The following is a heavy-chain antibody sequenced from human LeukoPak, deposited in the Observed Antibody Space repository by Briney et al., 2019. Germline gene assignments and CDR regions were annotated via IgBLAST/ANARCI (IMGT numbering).Heavy chain of an antibody. V-gene: IGHV1-18*01. CDR3: AKDQCSGGTCYSMAYFDY. J-gene: IGHJ4*02. CDR1: GYTFTNYG. D-gene: IGHD2-15*01. CDR2: VSGNNVHT. Sequence: ASVKVSCKASGYTFTNYGISWVRQAPGQGLEWMGWVSGNNVHTNYAQNFQGRVTVTTDTSTSTAYMELRSLTSDDTAVYYCAKDQCSGGTCYSMAYFDYWGQGTLVTVSS.